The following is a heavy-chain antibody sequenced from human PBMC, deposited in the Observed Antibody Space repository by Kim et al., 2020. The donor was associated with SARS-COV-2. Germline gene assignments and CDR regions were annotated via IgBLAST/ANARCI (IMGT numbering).Heavy chain of an antibody. J-gene: IGHJ6*02. CDR1: GFTFSTYG. CDR3: AKDTLYGSGSYGYLGMDV. Sequence: GGSLRLSCAASGFTFSTYGMHWVRQAPDKGLEWVAVIWYDGSNKNYGDSVKGRFTISRDNSKNTLYLQMNSLRAEDTAVYYCAKDTLYGSGSYGYLGMDVWGQGTTVTVSS. CDR2: IWYDGSNK. D-gene: IGHD3-10*01. V-gene: IGHV3-33*06.